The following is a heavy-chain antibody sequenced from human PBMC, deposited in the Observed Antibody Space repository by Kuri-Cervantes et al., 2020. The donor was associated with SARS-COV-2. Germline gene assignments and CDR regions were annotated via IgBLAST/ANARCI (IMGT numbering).Heavy chain of an antibody. J-gene: IGHJ6*03. CDR2: ISYDGSNK. Sequence: GGSLRLSCAASGFTFSSYGMHWVRQAPGKGLEWVAVISYDGSNKYYADSVKGRFTISRDNSKNTLYLQMNSLRAEDMAVYYCARDFDDLYYYYYMDVWGKGTTVTVSS. D-gene: IGHD3-3*01. V-gene: IGHV3-30*03. CDR1: GFTFSSYG. CDR3: ARDFDDLYYYYYMDV.